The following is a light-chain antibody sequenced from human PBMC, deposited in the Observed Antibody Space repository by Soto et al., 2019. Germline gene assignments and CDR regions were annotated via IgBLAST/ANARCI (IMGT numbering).Light chain of an antibody. V-gene: IGKV1-5*01. CDR3: QQYNSYLAT. Sequence: DIQMTQSPSTLSASVGDRVTITCRASQSITIWLAWYQQKPGKAPNLLIYDASSLESGVPSRFSGSGSGTDFTLTISSLQPDDFATYYCQQYNSYLATFGQGTKVDIK. CDR2: DAS. J-gene: IGKJ1*01. CDR1: QSITIW.